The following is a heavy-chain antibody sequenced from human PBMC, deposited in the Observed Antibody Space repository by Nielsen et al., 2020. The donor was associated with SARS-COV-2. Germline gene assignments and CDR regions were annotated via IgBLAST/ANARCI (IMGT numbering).Heavy chain of an antibody. CDR2: IYYSGST. Sequence: SETLSLTCSVSGGSISSGGHYWSWIRQLPGKGLEWIGYIYYSGSTYYNPSLKSRVTISVDTSKNQFSLKLSSVTAADTAVYYCARDADSSGYWFDPWGQGTLVTVSS. CDR1: GGSISSGGHY. V-gene: IGHV4-31*03. J-gene: IGHJ5*02. D-gene: IGHD3-22*01. CDR3: ARDADSSGYWFDP.